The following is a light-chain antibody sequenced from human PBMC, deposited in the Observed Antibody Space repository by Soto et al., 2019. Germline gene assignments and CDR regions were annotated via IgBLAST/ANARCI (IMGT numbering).Light chain of an antibody. CDR1: QSISSY. Sequence: DIQMTHSPSSLSASVGDRVTITCRASQSISSYLNWYQQKPGKAPKLLIYAASSLQSGVPSRFSGSGSGTDFTLTISSLQPDDFATYYCQQYNSYSFGQVCKVDIK. CDR2: AAS. V-gene: IGKV1-39*01. CDR3: QQYNSYS. J-gene: IGKJ1*01.